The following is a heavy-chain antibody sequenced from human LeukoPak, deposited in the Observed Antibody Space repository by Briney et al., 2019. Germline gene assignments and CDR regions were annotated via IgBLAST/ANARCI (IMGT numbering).Heavy chain of an antibody. J-gene: IGHJ4*02. CDR3: ARTSVAAATTTFFDC. CDR2: TSYRSKWYY. V-gene: IGHV6-1*01. D-gene: IGHD2-15*01. Sequence: SQTLSLTCDISGDSVSSIGAAWNWIRQSPSRGLEWLGATSYRSKWYYDYAEYVKSRITIIPDTPKNQFSLLLSSVTPEDTAVYYCARTSVAAATTTFFDCWGQGTLVTVSS. CDR1: GDSVSSIGAA.